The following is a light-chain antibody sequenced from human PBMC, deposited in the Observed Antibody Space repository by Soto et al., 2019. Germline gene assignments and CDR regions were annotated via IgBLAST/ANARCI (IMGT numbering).Light chain of an antibody. CDR3: AAWDDSLSGPV. CDR2: TNN. V-gene: IGLV1-44*01. CDR1: SSNIGSNS. Sequence: QLVLTQPPSASGTLGQRVTISCSGSSSNIGSNSVNWYQQLPGTAPKLLIYTNNKRPSGVPDRFSGSKSGTSASLALSGLQSEDEADYYCAAWDDSLSGPVFGGGTKLTVL. J-gene: IGLJ3*02.